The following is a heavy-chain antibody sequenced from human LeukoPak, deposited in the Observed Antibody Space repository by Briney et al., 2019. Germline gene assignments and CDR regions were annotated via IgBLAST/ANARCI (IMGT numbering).Heavy chain of an antibody. V-gene: IGHV3-30*02. D-gene: IGHD3-3*01. CDR1: GFTFSSYG. CDR3: AKEGITIFGVENYYMDV. J-gene: IGHJ6*03. CDR2: IRYDGSNK. Sequence: GGSLRLSCAASGFTFSSYGMHWVRQAPGKGLEWVAFIRYDGSNKYYADSVKGRFTISRDNSKNTLYLQMNSLRAEDTAVYYCAKEGITIFGVENYYMDVWGKGTTVTVPS.